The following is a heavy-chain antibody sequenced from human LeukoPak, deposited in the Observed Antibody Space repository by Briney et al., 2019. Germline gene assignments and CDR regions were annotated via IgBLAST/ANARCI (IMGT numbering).Heavy chain of an antibody. CDR2: ISSSGGST. D-gene: IGHD3-3*01. Sequence: GGSLRLSCAASGFTFGNYAMSWVRQAPGKGLEWVSTISSSGGSTYYADSVKGRFTISRDSSKNTLYLQMNSLRAEDTAVYYCAKVGTYYDFWSGYSYFDYWGQGTLVTVSS. J-gene: IGHJ4*02. CDR3: AKVGTYYDFWSGYSYFDY. CDR1: GFTFGNYA. V-gene: IGHV3-23*01.